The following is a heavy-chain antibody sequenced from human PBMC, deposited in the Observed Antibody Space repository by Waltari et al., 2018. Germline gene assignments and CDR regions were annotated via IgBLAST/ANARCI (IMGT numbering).Heavy chain of an antibody. V-gene: IGHV4-30-4*08. CDR1: GGSISSGDYY. Sequence: QVQLQESGPGLVKPSQTLSLTCTVSGGSISSGDYYWSWIRQPPGKGLEWIGYIYYRWGNYFHPSLKGPIYHTVSTSKDPFFPKLSLVTAAGPAGYFWGKPLGGFFPFGYLGPGNLVTVSP. CDR3: GKPLGGFFPFGY. D-gene: IGHD3-16*01. J-gene: IGHJ4*02. CDR2: IYYRWGN.